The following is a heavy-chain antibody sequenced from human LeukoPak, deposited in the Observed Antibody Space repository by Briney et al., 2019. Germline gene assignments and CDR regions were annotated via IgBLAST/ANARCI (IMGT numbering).Heavy chain of an antibody. CDR2: INPSGGST. D-gene: IGHD6-13*01. Sequence: GASVKVSCKASGYTFTSYYMHWVRQAPGQGLEWMGMINPSGGSTNYAQKFQGRVTMTTDTSTSTAYMELRSLRSDDTAVYYCARDIAAAGTNGPPDYWGQGTLVTVSS. CDR1: GYTFTSYY. V-gene: IGHV1-46*01. CDR3: ARDIAAAGTNGPPDY. J-gene: IGHJ4*02.